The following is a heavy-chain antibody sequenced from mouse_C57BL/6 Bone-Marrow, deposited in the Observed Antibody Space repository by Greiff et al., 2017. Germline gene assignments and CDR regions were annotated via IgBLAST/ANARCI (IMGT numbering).Heavy chain of an antibody. D-gene: IGHD3-3*01. Sequence: EVQLVESGGDLVKPGGSLKLSCAASGFTFSSYGMSWVRQTPDKRLEWVATISSGGSYTYYPDSVKGRFTISRDNAKNTLYLKMSSLKSEDTAMYYGARRGLHWYFDVWGTGTTVTVSS. J-gene: IGHJ1*03. V-gene: IGHV5-6*01. CDR3: ARRGLHWYFDV. CDR2: ISSGGSYT. CDR1: GFTFSSYG.